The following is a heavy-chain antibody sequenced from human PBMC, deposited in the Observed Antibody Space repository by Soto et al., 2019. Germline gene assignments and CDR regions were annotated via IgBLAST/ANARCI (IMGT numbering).Heavy chain of an antibody. V-gene: IGHV3-30-3*01. CDR2: ISYDGSNK. J-gene: IGHJ5*02. D-gene: IGHD6-6*01. CDR1: GFTFSSYA. CDR3: AREPILDIAARQSSWFDP. Sequence: GGSLRLSCAASGFTFSSYAMHWVRQAPGKGLGWVAVISYDGSNKYYADSVKVRFTISRDNSKNTLYLQMNSLRAEDTAVYYCAREPILDIAARQSSWFDPWGQGTLVTVSS.